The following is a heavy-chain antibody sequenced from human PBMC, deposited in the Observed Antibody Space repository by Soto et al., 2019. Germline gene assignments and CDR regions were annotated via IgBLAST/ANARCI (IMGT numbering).Heavy chain of an antibody. J-gene: IGHJ4*02. CDR1: GFTFSSYA. CDR3: ARDWKNYFDD. V-gene: IGHV3-30-3*01. D-gene: IGHD1-1*01. CDR2: ISYDGSNK. Sequence: GGSLRLSCAASGFTFSSYAMHWVRQVPGKGLEWVAVISYDGSNKYFADSVKGRFTISRDNSKNTLYLQMNSLRAEDTAVYYCARDWKNYFDDWGQGTLVTVSS.